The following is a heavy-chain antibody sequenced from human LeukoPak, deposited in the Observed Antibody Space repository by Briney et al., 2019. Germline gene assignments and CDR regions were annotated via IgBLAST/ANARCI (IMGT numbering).Heavy chain of an antibody. V-gene: IGHV3-48*02. CDR1: GFTFSSFW. J-gene: IGHJ4*02. D-gene: IGHD3-22*01. Sequence: GGSLRLSCAASGFTFSSFWMNWVRQAPGKGLEWVSYISSSSSTIYYADSVKGRFTISRDNAKNSLYLQMNSLRDEDTAVYYCARARYYYDSSGYFADYWGQGTLVTVSS. CDR2: ISSSSSTI. CDR3: ARARYYYDSSGYFADY.